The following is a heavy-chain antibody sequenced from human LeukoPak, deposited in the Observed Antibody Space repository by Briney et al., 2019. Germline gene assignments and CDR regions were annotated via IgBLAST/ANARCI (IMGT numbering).Heavy chain of an antibody. CDR3: GASPHYYYGMDV. V-gene: IGHV3-30-3*01. CDR2: ISYDGSNK. J-gene: IGHJ6*02. CDR1: GFTFSSYA. Sequence: PGGSLRLSCAASGFTFSSYAMHWVRQAPGKGLEGVSVISYDGSNKYYADSVKGRFTISRDNSKNTLYLQMNSLRAEDTAVYYCGASPHYYYGMDVWGQGTTVTVSS.